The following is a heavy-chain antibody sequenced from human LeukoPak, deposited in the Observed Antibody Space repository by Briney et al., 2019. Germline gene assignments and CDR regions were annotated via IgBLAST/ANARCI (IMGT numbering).Heavy chain of an antibody. Sequence: PGGSLRLSCAASGFTFSSYGMHWVRQAPGKGLEWVAFIRYDGSNKYYADSVKGRFTISRDNSKNTLYLQMNSLRAEDTAVYYCAKVMYPAYYDILTGLPTIDYYGMDVWGQGTTVTVSS. CDR1: GFTFSSYG. CDR2: IRYDGSNK. D-gene: IGHD3-9*01. CDR3: AKVMYPAYYDILTGLPTIDYYGMDV. J-gene: IGHJ6*02. V-gene: IGHV3-30*02.